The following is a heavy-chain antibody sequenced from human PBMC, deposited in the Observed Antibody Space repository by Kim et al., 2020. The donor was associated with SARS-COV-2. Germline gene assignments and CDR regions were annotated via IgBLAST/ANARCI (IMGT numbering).Heavy chain of an antibody. J-gene: IGHJ3*02. CDR2: ISNSGSAT. CDR3: AGAYRDAFDI. CDR1: GFTFRDYY. Sequence: GGSLRLSCAASGFTFRDYYMTWIRQAPGKGLEWISYISNSGSATYYADSMRGRLTISRDNAKNSLYLQMNSLRAEDTAVYYCAGAYRDAFDIWGLGTMLTVSS. V-gene: IGHV3-11*01.